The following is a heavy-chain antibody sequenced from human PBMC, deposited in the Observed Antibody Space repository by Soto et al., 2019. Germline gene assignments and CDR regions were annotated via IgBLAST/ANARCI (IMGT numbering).Heavy chain of an antibody. J-gene: IGHJ1*01. Sequence: QVQLVQSGAEVKKPGSSVKVSCKASGGTFRNYAISWVRQAPGQGLEWMGGIIPIFDTPNYAQKFRGRVTITADESTSTLYMELTSLTSDDTAVYYCAREGRVVGGDSLLWFRHWGRGTLVTVSS. CDR3: AREGRVVGGDSLLWFRH. CDR2: IIPIFDTP. D-gene: IGHD2-21*01. V-gene: IGHV1-69*01. CDR1: GGTFRNYA.